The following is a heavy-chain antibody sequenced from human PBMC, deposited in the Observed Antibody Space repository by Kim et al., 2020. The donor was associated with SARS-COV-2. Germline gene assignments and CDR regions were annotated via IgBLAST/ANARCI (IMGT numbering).Heavy chain of an antibody. J-gene: IGHJ4*02. CDR3: ASRFWSGYFDY. D-gene: IGHD3-3*01. CDR2: T. Sequence: TTSHPPLKGRVTITVDTSKNQFSLRLSSVAAADTAVYYCASRFWSGYFDYWGQGTLVTVSS. V-gene: IGHV4-39*01.